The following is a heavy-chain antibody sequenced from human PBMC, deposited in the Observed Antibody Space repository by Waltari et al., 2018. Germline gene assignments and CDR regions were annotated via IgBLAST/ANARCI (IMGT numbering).Heavy chain of an antibody. Sequence: QLQLQESGPGLVKPSETLSLMCTVSGGSITSSSFHWTWIRQPPGKGLEWIGSVYYTGSAFYNPSLNGRLTISSDTSGNQFSLQVRSVTAADTAVYYCARLASPEGLDVWGQGTTVTVSS. J-gene: IGHJ6*02. CDR1: GGSITSSSFH. CDR2: VYYTGSA. V-gene: IGHV4-39*01. CDR3: ARLASPEGLDV.